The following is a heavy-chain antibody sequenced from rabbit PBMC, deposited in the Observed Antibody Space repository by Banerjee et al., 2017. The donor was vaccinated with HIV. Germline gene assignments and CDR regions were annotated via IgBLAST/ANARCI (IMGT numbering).Heavy chain of an antibody. CDR2: IYNGDGST. J-gene: IGHJ4*01. CDR1: GLDFSSYR. Sequence: QEQLVESGGGLVQPEGSLTLTCKASGLDFSSYRICWVRQAPGKGLEWIACIYNGDGSTYYASWAKGRFTISKTSSTTVTLQMTSLTAADMATYFCARDLAGVIGWNFDLWGPGTLVTVS. D-gene: IGHD4-1*01. V-gene: IGHV1S45*01. CDR3: ARDLAGVIGWNFDL.